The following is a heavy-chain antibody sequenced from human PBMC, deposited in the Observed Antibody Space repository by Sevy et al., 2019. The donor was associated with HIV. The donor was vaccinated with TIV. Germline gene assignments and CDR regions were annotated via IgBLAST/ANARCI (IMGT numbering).Heavy chain of an antibody. CDR1: GFTFSGYA. D-gene: IGHD2-2*01. Sequence: GGSLRLSCAASGFTFSGYALHWVRQAPGKGLEWVAVISYDGSDKYYADSVRGRFTLSRDNSKNTLYLQMNSLRAEDTAVYYCARGPDYCSSTSCYRYYYYGMDVWGQGTTVTVSS. J-gene: IGHJ6*02. CDR3: ARGPDYCSSTSCYRYYYYGMDV. CDR2: ISYDGSDK. V-gene: IGHV3-30-3*01.